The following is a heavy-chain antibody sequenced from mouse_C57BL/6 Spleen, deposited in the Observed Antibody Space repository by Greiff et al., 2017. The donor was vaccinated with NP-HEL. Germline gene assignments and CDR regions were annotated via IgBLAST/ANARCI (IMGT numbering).Heavy chain of an antibody. J-gene: IGHJ2*01. CDR3: ERDYGSSYVEDYFDY. V-gene: IGHV1-64*01. D-gene: IGHD1-1*01. Sequence: VQLQQPGAELVKPGASVKLSCKASGYTFTSYWMHWVKQRPGQGLEWIGMIHPNSGSTNYNEKFKSKATLTVDKSSSTAYMQLSSLTSEDSAVYYCERDYGSSYVEDYFDYWGQGTTLTVSS. CDR2: IHPNSGST. CDR1: GYTFTSYW.